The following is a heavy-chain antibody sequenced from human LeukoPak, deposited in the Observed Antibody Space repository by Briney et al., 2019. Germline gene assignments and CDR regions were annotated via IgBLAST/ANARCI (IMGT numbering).Heavy chain of an antibody. CDR3: ARVRVEVVVVATYYFDY. CDR1: GYTFTDYY. Sequence: RASVKVSCEASGYTFTDYYMHWVRQAPGQGLEWMGWINPNSGGTNYAQKFQGRVTMTRDTSISTAYMELSRLRSDDTAVYYCARVRVEVVVVATYYFDYWGQGTLVTVSS. CDR2: INPNSGGT. J-gene: IGHJ4*02. V-gene: IGHV1-2*02. D-gene: IGHD2-15*01.